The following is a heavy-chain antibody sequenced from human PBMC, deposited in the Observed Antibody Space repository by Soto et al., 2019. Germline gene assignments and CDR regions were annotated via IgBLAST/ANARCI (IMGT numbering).Heavy chain of an antibody. CDR1: GFTFSSYS. J-gene: IGHJ6*02. CDR2: ISSSSSYI. D-gene: IGHD6-13*01. Sequence: GGSLRLSCAASGFTFSSYSMNWVRQAPGKGLEWVSSISSSSSYIYYADPVKGRFTIFRDNAKNSMYLQMNSLRAEDTAVYYCARGLFQQQLVQSTYYYGMDVWGQGTTVTVSS. CDR3: ARGLFQQQLVQSTYYYGMDV. V-gene: IGHV3-21*01.